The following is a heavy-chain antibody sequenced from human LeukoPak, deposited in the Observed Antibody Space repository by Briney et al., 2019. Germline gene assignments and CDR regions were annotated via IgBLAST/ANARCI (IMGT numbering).Heavy chain of an antibody. V-gene: IGHV1-8*01. CDR3: ARGRIAVAATAY. CDR2: MNPNSGNT. J-gene: IGHJ4*02. D-gene: IGHD6-19*01. CDR1: GYTFTCYD. Sequence: GASVKVSCKASGYTFTCYDINWVRQATGQGLEWMGWMNPNSGNTGYAQKFQGRVTMTRNTSISTAYMELSSLRSEDTAVYYCARGRIAVAATAYWGQGTLVTVSS.